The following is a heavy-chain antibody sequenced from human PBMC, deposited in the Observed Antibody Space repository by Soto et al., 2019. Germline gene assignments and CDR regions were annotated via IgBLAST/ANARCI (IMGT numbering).Heavy chain of an antibody. V-gene: IGHV3-23*01. J-gene: IGHJ4*02. Sequence: PGGSLRLSCAASEFTFSNYAMSWVRQAPGKGLEWVSSISDNGGTTYYADSVKGRFTISRDNSKNTLYLQMNSLRAEDTAGYYCAKDPPHRIVYFDYGGQGTQVTVSS. CDR1: EFTFSNYA. D-gene: IGHD3-22*01. CDR2: ISDNGGTT. CDR3: AKDPPHRIVYFDY.